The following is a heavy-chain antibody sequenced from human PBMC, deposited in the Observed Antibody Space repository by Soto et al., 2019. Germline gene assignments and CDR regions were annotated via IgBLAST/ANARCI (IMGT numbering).Heavy chain of an antibody. CDR2: INHSGST. J-gene: IGHJ6*02. D-gene: IGHD4-4*01. V-gene: IGHV4-34*01. Sequence: SETLSLTCAVYGGSFSGYYWSWIRQPPGKGLEWIGEINHSGSTNYNPSLKSRVTISVDTSKNQFSLKLSSVTAADTAVYYCARGYLTTVTTYYDYGMDVWGQGTTVTVSS. CDR1: GGSFSGYY. CDR3: ARGYLTTVTTYYDYGMDV.